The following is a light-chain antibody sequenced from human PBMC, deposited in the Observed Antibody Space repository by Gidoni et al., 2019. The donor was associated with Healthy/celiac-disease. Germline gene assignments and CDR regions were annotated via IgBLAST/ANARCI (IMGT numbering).Light chain of an antibody. CDR2: AAS. J-gene: IGKJ3*01. CDR3: QQSYSTLRKFT. V-gene: IGKV1-39*01. CDR1: QSISSY. Sequence: DIQMSQSPSSLSASVGDRVTITCRASQSISSYLNWYQQKPGKAPKLLIYAASSLQSGVPSRFSGSGSGTDFTLTISSLQPEDFATYYCQQSYSTLRKFTFGPXTKVDIK.